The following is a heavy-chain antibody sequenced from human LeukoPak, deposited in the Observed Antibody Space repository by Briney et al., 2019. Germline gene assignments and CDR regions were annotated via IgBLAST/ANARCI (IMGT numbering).Heavy chain of an antibody. Sequence: ASVKVSCKASGYTFTSYYMHWVRQAPGQGLEWMGIINPSGGSTSYAQKFQGRVTMTRDTSTSTVYMELSSLRSEDTAVYYCARDETTYYYGSGSYYSFDYWGQGTLVTVSS. D-gene: IGHD3-10*01. J-gene: IGHJ4*02. CDR3: ARDETTYYYGSGSYYSFDY. CDR1: GYTFTSYY. CDR2: INPSGGST. V-gene: IGHV1-46*01.